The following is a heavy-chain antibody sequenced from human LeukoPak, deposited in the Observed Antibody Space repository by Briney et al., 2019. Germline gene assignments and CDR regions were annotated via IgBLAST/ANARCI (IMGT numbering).Heavy chain of an antibody. D-gene: IGHD6-19*01. Sequence: GGSLRLSCAASGFTVSSNYMTWVRQAPGKGLEWVSVIYSGGSTNYADSVKGRFTISRDNSKNTLYLQMNSPRAEDTAVYYCARDDVAVAGTDYWGQGTLVTVSS. CDR2: IYSGGST. CDR1: GFTVSSNY. J-gene: IGHJ4*02. V-gene: IGHV3-53*01. CDR3: ARDDVAVAGTDY.